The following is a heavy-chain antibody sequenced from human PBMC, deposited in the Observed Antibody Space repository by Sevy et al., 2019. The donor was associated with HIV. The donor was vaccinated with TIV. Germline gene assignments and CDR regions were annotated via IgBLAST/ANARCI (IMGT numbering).Heavy chain of an antibody. CDR1: GFTFSSYA. Sequence: GGSLRLSCAASGFTFSSYAMHWVRQAPGKGLEWVAVISYDGTNKYYADSVKGRFTISRDNSKKILYVQMNSLRGEDTAVYYCARDQHDYAGNVRTGWFDHWGQGSLVTVSS. V-gene: IGHV3-30-3*01. J-gene: IGHJ5*02. CDR3: ARDQHDYAGNVRTGWFDH. CDR2: ISYDGTNK. D-gene: IGHD4-17*01.